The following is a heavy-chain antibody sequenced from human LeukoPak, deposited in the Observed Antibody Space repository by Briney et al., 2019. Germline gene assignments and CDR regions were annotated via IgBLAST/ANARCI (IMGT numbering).Heavy chain of an antibody. CDR3: ARDCSGGSCYSCDY. V-gene: IGHV3-33*01. CDR2: IWYDGSNK. CDR1: GFTFSSYG. D-gene: IGHD2-15*01. J-gene: IGHJ4*02. Sequence: PGGSLRLSCAASGFTFSSYGMHWVRQARGKGVEWVAVIWYDGSNKYYADSVKGRFTISRDNSKHTLYLQMNSLRAEDTAVYYCARDCSGGSCYSCDYWGQGTLVTVSS.